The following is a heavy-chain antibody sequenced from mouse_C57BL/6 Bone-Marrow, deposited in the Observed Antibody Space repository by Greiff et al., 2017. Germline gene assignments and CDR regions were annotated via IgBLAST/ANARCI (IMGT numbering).Heavy chain of an antibody. CDR2: ISSGSSTI. V-gene: IGHV5-17*01. Sequence: EVMLVESGGGLVKPGGSLKLSCAASGFTFSDYGMHWVRQAPEKGPEWVAYISSGSSTIYYADTVKGRFTISRDNAKNTLFLQMTSLRSEDTAMYYCARPGFQFFYYYAMDYWGQGTSVTVSS. CDR3: ARPGFQFFYYYAMDY. CDR1: GFTFSDYG. J-gene: IGHJ4*01.